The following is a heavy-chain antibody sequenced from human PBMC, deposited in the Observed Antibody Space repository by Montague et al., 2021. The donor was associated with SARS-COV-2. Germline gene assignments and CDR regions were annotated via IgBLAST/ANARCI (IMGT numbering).Heavy chain of an antibody. CDR3: AHSLLFSSLGDLDS. J-gene: IGHJ4*02. D-gene: IGHD7-27*01. Sequence: PALVKPTQTLTLTCTFSGFSLISDGVGVGWIRQPPGKALEWLALILWNDDKRYNSSLKNRLTVTKDTSKNQVVLTMTNMDPLDTGTYYCAHSLLFSSLGDLDSWGQGTLVTVAS. CDR1: GFSLISDGVG. CDR2: ILWNDDK. V-gene: IGHV2-5*01.